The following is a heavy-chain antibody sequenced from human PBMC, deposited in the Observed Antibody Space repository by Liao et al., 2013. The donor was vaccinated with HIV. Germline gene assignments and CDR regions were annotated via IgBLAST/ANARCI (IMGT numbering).Heavy chain of an antibody. CDR3: ARRGATKSFDP. Sequence: QVQLQQWGAGLLKPSETLSLTCAVYGGSFSGYYWSWIRQPPGKGLEWIGEINHSGSTNYNPSLKSRVTISVDTSKNQFSLNLTSVTAADTAVYYCARRGATKSFDPWGPGNPGHRLL. J-gene: IGHJ5*02. V-gene: IGHV4-34*01. CDR2: INHSGST. CDR1: GGSFSGYY.